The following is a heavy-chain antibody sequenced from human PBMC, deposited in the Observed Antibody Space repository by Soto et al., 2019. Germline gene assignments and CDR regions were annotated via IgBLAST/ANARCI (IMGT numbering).Heavy chain of an antibody. CDR2: INPNSGGT. J-gene: IGHJ6*02. CDR3: TTETYYYDSSGPFRPYYYYYGMDG. V-gene: IGHV1-2*04. D-gene: IGHD3-22*01. Sequence: GASVKVSCKASGYTFTGYYMHWVRQAPGQGLEWMGWINPNSGGTNYAQKFQGWVTMTRDTSISTAYMELSRLRSDDTAVYYCTTETYYYDSSGPFRPYYYYYGMDGWGQGTTVTVSS. CDR1: GYTFTGYY.